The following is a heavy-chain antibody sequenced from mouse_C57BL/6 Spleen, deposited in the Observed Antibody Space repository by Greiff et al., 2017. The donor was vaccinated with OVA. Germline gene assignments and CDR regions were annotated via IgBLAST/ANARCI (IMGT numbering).Heavy chain of an antibody. CDR1: GFTFSDYG. CDR2: ISSGSSTI. Sequence: EVHLVESGGGLVKPGGSLKLSCAASGFTFSDYGMHWVRQAPEKGLEWVAYISSGSSTIYYADKVKGRFTISRDNAKNTRFLQMTSLRSEDTAMYYCARELGRGFAYWGQGTLVTVSA. D-gene: IGHD4-1*01. J-gene: IGHJ3*01. CDR3: ARELGRGFAY. V-gene: IGHV5-17*01.